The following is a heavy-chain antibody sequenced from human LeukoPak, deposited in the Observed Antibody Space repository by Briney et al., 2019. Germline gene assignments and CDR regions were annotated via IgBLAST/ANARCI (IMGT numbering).Heavy chain of an antibody. CDR3: ARDRGTWNDDGFDY. Sequence: SETLSLTCAVYSGSFSGYYWTWFRQPPGKGLEWIGEFNHNWGAKYNPSLKSRVTISVDTSKNQFSLKLSSVTAADTAVYYCARDRGTWNDDGFDYWGQGTLVTVSS. V-gene: IGHV4-34*01. CDR2: FNHNWGA. J-gene: IGHJ4*02. CDR1: SGSFSGYY. D-gene: IGHD1-1*01.